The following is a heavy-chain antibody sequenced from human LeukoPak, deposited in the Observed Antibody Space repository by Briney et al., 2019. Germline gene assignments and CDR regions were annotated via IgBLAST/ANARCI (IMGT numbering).Heavy chain of an antibody. V-gene: IGHV3-23*01. J-gene: IGHJ4*02. CDR2: ISGSGGST. CDR1: GFTFSSFS. Sequence: GGSLRLSCAASGFTFSSFSMNWVRQAPGKGLEWVSAISGSGGSTYYADSVKGRFTISRDNSKNTLYLQMNSLRAGDTAVYYCAKSDIVVVPAAWGQGTLVTVSS. CDR3: AKSDIVVVPAA. D-gene: IGHD2-2*01.